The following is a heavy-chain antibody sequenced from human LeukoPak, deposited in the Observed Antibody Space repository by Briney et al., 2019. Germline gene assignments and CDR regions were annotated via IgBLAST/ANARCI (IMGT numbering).Heavy chain of an antibody. Sequence: PSETLSLTCTVSGGSISSYYWSWIRQPPGKGLEWIGYIYYSGSTYYNPSLKSRVTISVDTSKNQFSLKLSSVTAADTAVYYCAREYSSGWYPSPFDPWGQGTLVTVSS. CDR3: AREYSSGWYPSPFDP. J-gene: IGHJ5*02. CDR2: IYYSGST. CDR1: GGSISSYY. V-gene: IGHV4-59*12. D-gene: IGHD6-19*01.